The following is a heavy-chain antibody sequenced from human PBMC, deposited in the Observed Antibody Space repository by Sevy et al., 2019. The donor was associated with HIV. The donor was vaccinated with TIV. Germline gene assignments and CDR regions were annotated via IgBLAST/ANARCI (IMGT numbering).Heavy chain of an antibody. D-gene: IGHD6-13*01. J-gene: IGHJ4*02. V-gene: IGHV3-74*01. CDR3: VAANSWEDY. CDR2: VKNDGST. CDR1: GYTFSNYW. Sequence: GGSLRLSCEGSGYTFSNYWMHWVRQAPGKGLEWVSRVKNDGSTAYADSVKGRFTISRDNAENTMSLQMNSLRVEDTALYYCVAANSWEDYCGQGTLVTVSS.